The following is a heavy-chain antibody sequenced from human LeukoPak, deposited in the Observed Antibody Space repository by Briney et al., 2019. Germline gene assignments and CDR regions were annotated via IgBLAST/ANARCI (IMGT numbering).Heavy chain of an antibody. D-gene: IGHD3-3*01. V-gene: IGHV3-49*04. CDR1: GFTFGDYA. J-gene: IGHJ6*02. Sequence: TGGSLRLSCTASGFTFGDYAMSWVRQAPGKGLEWVGFIRSKAHGGTTEYAASVKGRFTISRDDSKSIAYLQMNSLKTEDTAVYYCTRERLIRSIFGVVRMDVWGQGTTVTVSS. CDR3: TRERLIRSIFGVVRMDV. CDR2: IRSKAHGGTT.